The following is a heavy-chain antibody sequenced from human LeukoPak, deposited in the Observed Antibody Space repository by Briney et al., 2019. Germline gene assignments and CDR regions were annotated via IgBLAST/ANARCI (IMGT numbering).Heavy chain of an antibody. CDR1: YW. V-gene: IGHV5-51*01. Sequence: YWSWIRQPPGKGLEWMGIIYPGDSDTRYSPSFQGQVTISADKSISTAYLQWSSLKASDTAMYYCARGGIAVAGDFDYWGQGTLVTVSS. J-gene: IGHJ4*02. CDR3: ARGGIAVAGDFDY. CDR2: IYPGDSDT. D-gene: IGHD6-19*01.